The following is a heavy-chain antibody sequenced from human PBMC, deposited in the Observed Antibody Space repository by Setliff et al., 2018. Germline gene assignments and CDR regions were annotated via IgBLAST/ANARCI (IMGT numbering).Heavy chain of an antibody. CDR3: ARGLTCSGADCFFFYDSTSDYYYMDV. CDR1: GGSFSGYY. D-gene: IGHD2-21*02. V-gene: IGHV4-34*01. Sequence: SETLSLTCAVYGGSFSGYYWSWIRQPPGKRLEWIGEIIHSGSTNYNPSLKSRVTISMDTSKNQFSLKVSSVTAADTAVYYCARGLTCSGADCFFFYDSTSDYYYMDVWGNGTPVTVSS. J-gene: IGHJ6*03. CDR2: IIHSGST.